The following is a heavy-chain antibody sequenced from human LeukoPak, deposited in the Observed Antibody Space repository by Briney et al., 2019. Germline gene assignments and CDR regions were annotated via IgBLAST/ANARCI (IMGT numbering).Heavy chain of an antibody. V-gene: IGHV3-23*01. CDR3: AKAYGDYVGYYYGRDV. J-gene: IGHJ6*02. D-gene: IGHD4-17*01. CDR1: GFTFSSYA. Sequence: GGSLRLSCAASGFTFSSYAMSWGRQAPGKGLEWVSAISGIGGSTYYADSVKGRFTISRDNSKNTQYLQMNSLRAEDTAEYYCAKAYGDYVGYYYGRDVWGQGTTVTVSS. CDR2: ISGIGGST.